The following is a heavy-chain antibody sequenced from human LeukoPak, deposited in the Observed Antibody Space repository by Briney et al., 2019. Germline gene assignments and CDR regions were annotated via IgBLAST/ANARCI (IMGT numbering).Heavy chain of an antibody. J-gene: IGHJ5*02. Sequence: PSETLSLTCAVSGGSISSGGYSWSWIRQPPGKGLEWIGYIYHSGSTYYNPSLKSRVTISVDRSKNQFSLKLSSVTAADTAVYYCARGVVVVVAATLHNWFDPWGPGTLVTVSS. CDR2: IYHSGST. D-gene: IGHD2-15*01. V-gene: IGHV4-30-2*01. CDR3: ARGVVVVVAATLHNWFDP. CDR1: GGSISSGGYS.